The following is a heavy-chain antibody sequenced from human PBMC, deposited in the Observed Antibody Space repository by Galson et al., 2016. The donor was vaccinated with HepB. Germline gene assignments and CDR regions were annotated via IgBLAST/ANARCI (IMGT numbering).Heavy chain of an antibody. D-gene: IGHD2/OR15-2a*01. V-gene: IGHV3-30*04. CDR3: AREPTVSPGPFFYAMDV. J-gene: IGHJ6*02. CDR1: GFMFRSNS. CDR2: ISYDGSNE. Sequence: SLRLSCAASGFMFRSNSMHWVRQPPGKGLEWMAAISYDGSNEYYADSVKGRFTISRDNSNNTLYLQLNSLRGDDAAVYYCAREPTVSPGPFFYAMDVWGRGTTVTVSS.